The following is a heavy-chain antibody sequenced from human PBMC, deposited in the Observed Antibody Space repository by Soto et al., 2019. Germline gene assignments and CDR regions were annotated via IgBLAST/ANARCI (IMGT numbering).Heavy chain of an antibody. J-gene: IGHJ4*02. D-gene: IGHD5-12*01. CDR3: ARGGYGGYVADY. Sequence: QVQLVESGGGVVQPGRSLRLSCAASGFTFSSYGMHWVRQAPGKGLEWVAVIWYDGSNKYYADSVKGRFTISRDNSKNTLCLQMNSLRAEDTAVYYCARGGYGGYVADYWGQGTLVTVSS. V-gene: IGHV3-33*01. CDR1: GFTFSSYG. CDR2: IWYDGSNK.